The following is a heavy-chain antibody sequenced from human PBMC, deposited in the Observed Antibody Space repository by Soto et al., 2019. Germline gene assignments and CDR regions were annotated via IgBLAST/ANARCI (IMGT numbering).Heavy chain of an antibody. CDR3: ATGPFCFFRSSGGSCYDAFDI. D-gene: IGHD2-15*01. CDR2: FDPEDGET. V-gene: IGHV1-24*01. CDR1: GYTLTELS. J-gene: IGHJ3*02. Sequence: ASVKVSCKVSGYTLTELSMHWVRQAPGKGLEWMGGFDPEDGETIYAQKFQGRGTMTEDTSTDTAYMERSRLRSEDTAVYYCATGPFCFFRSSGGSCYDAFDIWGQGTMVTVSS.